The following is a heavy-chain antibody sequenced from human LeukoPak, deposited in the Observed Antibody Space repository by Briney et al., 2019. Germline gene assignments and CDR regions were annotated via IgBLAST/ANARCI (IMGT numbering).Heavy chain of an antibody. Sequence: PGGSLRLSCAASGFTFDDYGMHWVRQAPGKGLEWVSGISWNSGSIGYADSVKGRFTISRDNAKNSLFLQMNSLRTEDTALYYCAKDRETLQYYYYGMDVWGQGTTVTVSS. D-gene: IGHD1-26*01. CDR1: GFTFDDYG. J-gene: IGHJ6*02. V-gene: IGHV3-9*01. CDR2: ISWNSGSI. CDR3: AKDRETLQYYYYGMDV.